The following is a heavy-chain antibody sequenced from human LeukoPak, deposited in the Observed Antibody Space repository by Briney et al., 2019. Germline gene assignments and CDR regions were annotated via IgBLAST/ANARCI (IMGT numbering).Heavy chain of an antibody. Sequence: SETLSLTCAVSGGSISSGGYSWSWIRQPPGKGLEWIGYIYHSGSTYYNPSLKSRVTISVDTFKNQFSLKLSSVTAADTAVYYCARFGGSGSYYKGGYYFDYWGQGTLVTVSS. D-gene: IGHD3-10*01. V-gene: IGHV4-30-2*01. CDR1: GGSISSGGYS. J-gene: IGHJ4*02. CDR2: IYHSGST. CDR3: ARFGGSGSYYKGGYYFDY.